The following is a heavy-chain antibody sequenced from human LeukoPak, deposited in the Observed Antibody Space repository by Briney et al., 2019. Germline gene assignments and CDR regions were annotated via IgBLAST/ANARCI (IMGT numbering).Heavy chain of an antibody. CDR2: IKQDGSEK. CDR3: AREDWGEWDAFDI. D-gene: IGHD3-16*01. Sequence: PGGSLRLSCAASGFTFSSYWMSWVRQAPGKGLEWVANIKQDGSEKYYVDSVKGRFTISRDNAKNSLYLQMNSLRAEDTAVYYCAREDWGEWDAFDIWGQGTMVTVSS. CDR1: GFTFSSYW. V-gene: IGHV3-7*04. J-gene: IGHJ3*02.